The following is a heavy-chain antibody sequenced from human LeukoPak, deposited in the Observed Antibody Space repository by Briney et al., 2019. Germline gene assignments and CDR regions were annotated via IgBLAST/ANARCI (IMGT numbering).Heavy chain of an antibody. CDR2: MNPNSGNT. J-gene: IGHJ6*03. CDR3: ARVATAYYYYYMDV. CDR1: GYTFTTYD. D-gene: IGHD2-21*02. Sequence: ASVKVSCKASGYTFTTYDINWVRQATGQGLEWLGWMNPNSGNTGYAQKFQGRVTLTRDTSISTVYMEMSSLRSEDTAVYYCARVATAYYYYYMDVWGKGTTVTISS. V-gene: IGHV1-8*01.